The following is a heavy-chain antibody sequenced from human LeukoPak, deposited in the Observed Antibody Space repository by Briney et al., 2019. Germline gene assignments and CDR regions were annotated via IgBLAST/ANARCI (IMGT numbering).Heavy chain of an antibody. CDR3: ARSFYYDSSGSCFDY. D-gene: IGHD3-22*01. CDR1: GASSSSSSYY. CDR2: IYYSGSI. Sequence: SETLSLTCTVSGASSSSSSYYWGWIRQPPGKGLEWIGNIYYSGSIYYNPSLKSRVTISVDTSKSQFSLRLSSLTAADTAVYYCARSFYYDSSGSCFDYWGQGTLVTVSS. J-gene: IGHJ4*02. V-gene: IGHV4-39*07.